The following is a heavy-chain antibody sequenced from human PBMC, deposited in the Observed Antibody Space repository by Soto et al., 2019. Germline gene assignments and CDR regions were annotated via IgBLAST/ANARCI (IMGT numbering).Heavy chain of an antibody. Sequence: SETVSRTGTVSGGSISISSYYWGLILQPPGKGLEWIGSIYYSGSTYYNPSLKSRVTISVDTSKNQFSLKLSSVTAADTAVYYCARQGGRNVVVVAAKWFDPWGQGTLVTVSS. J-gene: IGHJ5*02. CDR1: GGSISISSYY. V-gene: IGHV4-39*01. CDR2: IYYSGST. CDR3: ARQGGRNVVVVAAKWFDP. D-gene: IGHD2-15*01.